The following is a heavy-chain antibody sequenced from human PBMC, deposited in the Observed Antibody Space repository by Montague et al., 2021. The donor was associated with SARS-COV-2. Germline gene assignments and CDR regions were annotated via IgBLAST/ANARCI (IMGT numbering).Heavy chain of an antibody. CDR1: GFILSSYE. Sequence: SLRLSCAASGFILSSYEMNWVRQAPGKGLEWVSYIGNSGDTKYYADSVKGRFTISRDNAKNSLYLQMSSLRAEDTAVYYCARAGEDYYYDSSGFLYWGQGILVTVSS. V-gene: IGHV3-48*03. D-gene: IGHD3-22*01. CDR3: ARAGEDYYYDSSGFLY. J-gene: IGHJ4*02. CDR2: IGNSGDTK.